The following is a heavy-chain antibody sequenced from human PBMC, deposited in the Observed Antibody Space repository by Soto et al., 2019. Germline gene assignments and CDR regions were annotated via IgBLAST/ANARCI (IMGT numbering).Heavy chain of an antibody. Sequence: QVHLVQSGTEVKKPGSSVTVSCKASGGTFKNYAINWVRQVPGQGLEWMGSIIPMFDTPTYGQAFRGRVTITADGSISTVYMEVSSLQSDDTALYYCARERGFSYGLGRGHPFGSWGQGTLVTVSS. V-gene: IGHV1-69*18. CDR2: IIPMFDTP. CDR1: GGTFKNYA. D-gene: IGHD5-18*01. J-gene: IGHJ5*01. CDR3: ARERGFSYGLGRGHPFGS.